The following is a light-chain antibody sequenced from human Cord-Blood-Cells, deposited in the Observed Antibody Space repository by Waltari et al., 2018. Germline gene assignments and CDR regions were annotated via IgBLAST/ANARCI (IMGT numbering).Light chain of an antibody. V-gene: IGKV1-5*01. Sequence: DIQMTHSPSTLSASVGNRVTISYRASQSISRSLAGYQQKPVNASKILIYDTSSLESGVQSRFSGSRSGTEFSLIISSLQPDEYASYYCQQYNSYPFTFGQGTKLA. CDR2: DTS. J-gene: IGKJ2*01. CDR1: QSISRS. CDR3: QQYNSYPFT.